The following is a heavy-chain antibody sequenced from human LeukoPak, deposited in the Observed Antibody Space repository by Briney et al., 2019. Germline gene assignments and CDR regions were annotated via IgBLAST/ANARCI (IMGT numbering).Heavy chain of an antibody. D-gene: IGHD4/OR15-4a*01. J-gene: IGHJ4*02. V-gene: IGHV3-23*01. CDR1: GFTFSTYG. Sequence: GGSLRLSCAVSGFTFSTYGMSWVRQAPGKGLECVSAISGNGATVYYADSVKGRFTISRDNSKNTLSLQMNSLRAEDTVVYYCAKVLYGGNDYWGQGTLVTVSS. CDR3: AKVLYGGNDY. CDR2: ISGNGATV.